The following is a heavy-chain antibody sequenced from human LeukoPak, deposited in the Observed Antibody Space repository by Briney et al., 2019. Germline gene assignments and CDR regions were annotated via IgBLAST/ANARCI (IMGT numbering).Heavy chain of an antibody. CDR3: VKDNWSRSYYLDK. Sequence: PGGSLRLSCAASGFTFSTHGMSWVRQAPGKGLEWVAVISYDGSSEYYADSVQGRFTISRDNSKNTVYLQMNNLRAEDTAVFYCVKDNWSRSYYLDKWGQGTLVTVSS. CDR1: GFTFSTHG. D-gene: IGHD1-20*01. J-gene: IGHJ4*02. CDR2: ISYDGSSE. V-gene: IGHV3-30*18.